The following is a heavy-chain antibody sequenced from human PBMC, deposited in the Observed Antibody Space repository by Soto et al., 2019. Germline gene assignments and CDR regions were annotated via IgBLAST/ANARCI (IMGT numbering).Heavy chain of an antibody. D-gene: IGHD3-10*01. Sequence: ASVKVSCKASGYTFTSYAMHWVRQAPGQRLEWMGWINADNGKTDYAQRLQGRVTMTTDTSTSTAYMELRSLISDDTAVYYCARGGSMVREIDYWGQGTLVTVSS. J-gene: IGHJ4*02. CDR1: GYTFTSYA. V-gene: IGHV1-3*01. CDR3: ARGGSMVREIDY. CDR2: INADNGKT.